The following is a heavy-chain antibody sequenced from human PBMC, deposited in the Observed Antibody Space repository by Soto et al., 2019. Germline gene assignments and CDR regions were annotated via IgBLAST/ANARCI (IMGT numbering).Heavy chain of an antibody. D-gene: IGHD2-2*01. Sequence: EVQLVESGGGLVQPGGSLRVSCAASGFTFTNYSMNWVRQAPGKGLEWVSYISSSSSTIYYADSVKGRFTISRDNAKNSLYLQMNSLRDEDTAVYYCAAPEYCSGTSCYNYYGMDVWGQGTTVTVSS. CDR1: GFTFTNYS. J-gene: IGHJ6*02. V-gene: IGHV3-48*02. CDR2: ISSSSSTI. CDR3: AAPEYCSGTSCYNYYGMDV.